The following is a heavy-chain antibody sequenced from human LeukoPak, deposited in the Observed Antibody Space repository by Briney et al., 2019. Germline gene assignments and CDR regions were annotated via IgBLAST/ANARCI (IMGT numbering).Heavy chain of an antibody. Sequence: PGGSLRLSCAASGFTFNNYAMHWVRQAPGKGLEWVSGISWNSGSIGYADSVKGRFTISRDNAKNSLYLQMNSLRAEDMALYYCAKGSSWYVDYFDYWGQGTLVTVSS. CDR3: AKGSSWYVDYFDY. V-gene: IGHV3-9*03. J-gene: IGHJ4*02. D-gene: IGHD6-13*01. CDR1: GFTFNNYA. CDR2: ISWNSGSI.